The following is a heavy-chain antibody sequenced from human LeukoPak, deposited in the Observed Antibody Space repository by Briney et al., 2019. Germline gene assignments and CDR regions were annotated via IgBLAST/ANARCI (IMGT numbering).Heavy chain of an antibody. V-gene: IGHV4-38-2*02. CDR1: GYSISSGYY. Sequence: SETLSLTCTVSGYSISSGYYWGWIRQPPGKGLEWTGSIDHSGSTYYNPSLKSRVTMSVDTSKNQFSLKLSSVTAADTAVYYCARESRRSYCNEYWGQGTLVTVSS. D-gene: IGHD3-10*01. CDR2: IDHSGST. J-gene: IGHJ4*02. CDR3: ARESRRSYCNEY.